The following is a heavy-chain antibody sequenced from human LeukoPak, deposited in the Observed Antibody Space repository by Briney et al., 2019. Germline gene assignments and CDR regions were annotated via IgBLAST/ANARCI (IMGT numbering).Heavy chain of an antibody. CDR2: MNPSSGYT. CDR1: GYTFTTYD. V-gene: IGHV1-8*03. D-gene: IGHD6-19*01. J-gene: IGHJ4*02. Sequence: GASVKVSRKASGYTFTTYDINWVRQATGQGLEWMGWMNPSSGYTGYAQKFQGRVTITRDTSISTAYMELSSLRSEDTAVYYCARVAGSIDYWGQGTLVTVSS. CDR3: ARVAGSIDY.